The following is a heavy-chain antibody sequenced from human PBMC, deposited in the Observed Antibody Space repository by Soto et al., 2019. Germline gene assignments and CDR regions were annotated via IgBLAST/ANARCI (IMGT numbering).Heavy chain of an antibody. CDR3: ARETMVTSGLYCSGGTDV. CDR1: GGSISSGGYY. V-gene: IGHV4-31*03. J-gene: IGHJ6*02. CDR2: IYYSGST. D-gene: IGHD3-10*01. Sequence: PSETLSLTCTVSGGSISSGGYYWSWIRQHPGKGLEWIGYIYYSGSTYYNPSLKSRVTISVDTSKNQFSLKLSSVTAADTAVYYCARETMVTSGLYCSGGTDVRGQATTSTVS.